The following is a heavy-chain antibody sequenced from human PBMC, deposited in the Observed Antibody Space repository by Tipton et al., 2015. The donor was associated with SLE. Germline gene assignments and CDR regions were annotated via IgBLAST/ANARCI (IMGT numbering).Heavy chain of an antibody. CDR1: GASITSYY. V-gene: IGHV4-59*12. J-gene: IGHJ4*02. CDR3: ARDLVRGVSGGY. Sequence: TLSLTCTVSGASITSYYWNWIRQPPGKGLEWIGYIYYSGSTNYNPSLKSRVTISVDTSKNQFSLKLSSVTAADTAVYYCARDLVRGVSGGYWGQGTLVTVSS. D-gene: IGHD3-10*01. CDR2: IYYSGST.